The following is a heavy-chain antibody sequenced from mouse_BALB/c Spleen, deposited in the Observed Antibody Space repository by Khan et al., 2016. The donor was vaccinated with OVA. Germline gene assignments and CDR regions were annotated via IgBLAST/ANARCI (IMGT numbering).Heavy chain of an antibody. J-gene: IGHJ3*01. Sequence: QVQLKESGPGLVAPSQSLSITCTVSGFSLTGYGVNWVRQPPGKGLEWLGMIWSDGSTDYNSALKSRLSISKDNSKSQVFLKMNSLQTDDTARYYSARELRVRGFAYWGQGTMVTVSA. CDR2: IWSDGST. D-gene: IGHD1-1*01. CDR3: ARELRVRGFAY. CDR1: GFSLTGYG. V-gene: IGHV2-6-7*01.